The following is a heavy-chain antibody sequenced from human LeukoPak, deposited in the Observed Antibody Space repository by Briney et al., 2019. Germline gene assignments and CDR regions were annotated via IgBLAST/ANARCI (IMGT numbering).Heavy chain of an antibody. CDR3: VRGTGYSVFDI. D-gene: IGHD1-26*01. Sequence: GGSLRLSCAASGFTFSSYWMHWVRQAPGKGLVWVARINSDGSSRSYADSVKGRFTISRDNAKNTLYLQMNSLRAEDTAVYYCVRGTGYSVFDIWGQGTMVTVSS. CDR2: INSDGSSR. CDR1: GFTFSSYW. J-gene: IGHJ3*02. V-gene: IGHV3-74*01.